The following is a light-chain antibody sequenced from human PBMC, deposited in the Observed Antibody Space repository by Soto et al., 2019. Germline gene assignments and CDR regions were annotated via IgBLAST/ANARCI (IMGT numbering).Light chain of an antibody. J-gene: IGKJ1*01. CDR3: QQYNNWPWT. Sequence: EIVMTQSPATLSVSPGERATLSCRASQSVSSNLAWYQQKPGQTPRLLIYGASTRATGIPARFSGSGSGTEFTLTISSLQSGDFAVYYCQQYNNWPWTFGQGNKVEIQ. V-gene: IGKV3-15*01. CDR2: GAS. CDR1: QSVSSN.